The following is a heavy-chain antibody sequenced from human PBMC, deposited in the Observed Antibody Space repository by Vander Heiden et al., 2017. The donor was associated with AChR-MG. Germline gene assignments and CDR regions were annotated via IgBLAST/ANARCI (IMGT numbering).Heavy chain of an antibody. V-gene: IGHV4-61*02. D-gene: IGHD3-22*01. Sequence: QVQLQESGPGLVKPSQTLSLTCTVSGGSISSGSYYWSWIRQPAGKGLEWIGRIYTSGSTNYNPSLKGRVTISVDTSKNQFSLKLSSVTAADTAVYYCARGNYYDSSGYYADWGQGTLVTVSS. J-gene: IGHJ4*02. CDR1: GGSISSGSYY. CDR2: IYTSGST. CDR3: ARGNYYDSSGYYAD.